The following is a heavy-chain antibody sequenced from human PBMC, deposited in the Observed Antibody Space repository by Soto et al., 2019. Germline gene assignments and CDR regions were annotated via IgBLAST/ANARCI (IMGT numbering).Heavy chain of an antibody. D-gene: IGHD2-21*02. J-gene: IGHJ6*02. CDR1: GGTFNSYA. Sequence: ASVKVSCKASGGTFNSYAISWVRQAPGQGLEWMGGIIPIFGTTDYAQKFQGRVTITADESTSTAYMELRSLRSEDTAVYYCARSLGAYCGGDCYSGMAVWGQGTTVTVSS. V-gene: IGHV1-69*13. CDR3: ARSLGAYCGGDCYSGMAV. CDR2: IIPIFGTT.